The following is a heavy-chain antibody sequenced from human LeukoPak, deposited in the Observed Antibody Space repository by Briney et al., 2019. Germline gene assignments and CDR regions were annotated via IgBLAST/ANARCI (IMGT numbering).Heavy chain of an antibody. D-gene: IGHD6-13*01. CDR1: GGTFSSYA. CDR2: IIPILGIA. CDR3: AKDSIPSSWSFAIDA. V-gene: IGHV1-69*04. J-gene: IGHJ3*01. Sequence: GASVKVSCKASGGTFSSYAISWVRQAPGQGLEWMGRIIPILGIANYAQKFQGRVTITADKSTSTAYMELSSLRSEDTAVYYCAKDSIPSSWSFAIDAWGQGTMVTVSS.